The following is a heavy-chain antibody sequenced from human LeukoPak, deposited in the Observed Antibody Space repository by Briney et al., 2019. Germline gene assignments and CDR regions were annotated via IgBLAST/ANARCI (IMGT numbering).Heavy chain of an antibody. J-gene: IGHJ4*02. CDR1: GGTFTSYA. V-gene: IGHV1-69*01. D-gene: IGHD5-12*01. CDR2: IIPIFGTA. Sequence: SVKVSCKASGGTFTSYAISWVRHAPGQGIEWMGGIIPIFGTANYAQKFQGRVTITADESTSTAYMELSSLRSEDPAVYYCARRSERGSSGYGLDYWGQGTQVTVSS. CDR3: ARRSERGSSGYGLDY.